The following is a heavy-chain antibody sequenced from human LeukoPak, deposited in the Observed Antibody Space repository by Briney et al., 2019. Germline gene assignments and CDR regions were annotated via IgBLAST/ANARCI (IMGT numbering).Heavy chain of an antibody. Sequence: PGGSLRLSCAASGFSFSNYALSWVRQAPGKGLEWVSTVIASGRSTNNAASVKGRFTISRDNSNNTLYLHMNSLRAEDTALYYCVRAGWELDYWGQGTPVTVSS. D-gene: IGHD6-19*01. CDR2: VIASGRST. V-gene: IGHV3-23*01. J-gene: IGHJ4*02. CDR1: GFSFSNYA. CDR3: VRAGWELDY.